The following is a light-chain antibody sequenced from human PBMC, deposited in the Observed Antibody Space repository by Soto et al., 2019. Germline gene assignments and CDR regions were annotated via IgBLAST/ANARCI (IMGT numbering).Light chain of an antibody. V-gene: IGLV6-57*04. CDR1: SGSIASNY. Sequence: NFMLTQPHSVSESPGKTVTISCTRSSGSIASNYVQWYQQRPGSAPTTVIYEDNQRHSGVPDRFSGSIDSPSNSASLTISGLKTEDEADYYCQSYDSSVVVFGGGTKLTVL. J-gene: IGLJ2*01. CDR3: QSYDSSVVV. CDR2: EDN.